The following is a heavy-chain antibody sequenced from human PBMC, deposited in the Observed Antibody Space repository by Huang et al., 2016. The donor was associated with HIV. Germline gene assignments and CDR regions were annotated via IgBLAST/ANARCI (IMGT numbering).Heavy chain of an antibody. D-gene: IGHD4-17*01. CDR3: ARSYGGSIDY. CDR1: GYTFTGYY. V-gene: IGHV1-2*02. CDR2: INPNSGGT. J-gene: IGHJ4*02. Sequence: QVQLVQSGAEVKKPGASVKVSCKASGYTFTGYYMHWVRQAPGQGLEWMGWINPNSGGTNYAQKVQGRVTMTRDTSISTAYMELSRLRSDDTAVYYCARSYGGSIDYWGQGTLVTVSS.